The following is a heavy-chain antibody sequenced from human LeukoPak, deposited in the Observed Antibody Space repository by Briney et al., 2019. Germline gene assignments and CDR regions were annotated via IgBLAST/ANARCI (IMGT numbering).Heavy chain of an antibody. CDR2: IRYDGSNK. Sequence: PGGSLRLSCAASGFTFSSYGMHWVRQAPGKGLEWVAFIRYDGSNKYYADSVKGRFTISRDNYKNTLYLQMNSLRAEDTAVYYCAKDRGTSLWYFDLWGRGTLVTVSS. CDR1: GFTFSSYG. J-gene: IGHJ2*01. CDR3: AKDRGTSLWYFDL. V-gene: IGHV3-30*02. D-gene: IGHD2-2*01.